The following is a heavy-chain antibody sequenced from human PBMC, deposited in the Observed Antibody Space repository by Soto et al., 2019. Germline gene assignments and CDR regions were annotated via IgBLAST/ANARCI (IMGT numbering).Heavy chain of an antibody. V-gene: IGHV1-2*04. Sequence: ASVKVSCKASGYTFTGYYMHWVRQAPGQGLEWMGWIDPNSGGTNYAQKFQGWVTMTRDTSISTAYMELSRLRSDDTAVYYCARDSVTGSPDYWGQGTLVTVSS. J-gene: IGHJ4*02. CDR2: IDPNSGGT. D-gene: IGHD3-16*02. CDR1: GYTFTGYY. CDR3: ARDSVTGSPDY.